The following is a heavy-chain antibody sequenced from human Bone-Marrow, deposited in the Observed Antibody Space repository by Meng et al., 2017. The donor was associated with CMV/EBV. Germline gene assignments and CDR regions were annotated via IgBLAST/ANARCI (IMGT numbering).Heavy chain of an antibody. Sequence: ASVKVSGKASGYTFTSYAMHWVRQAPGQRLEWMGWSNAGNGNTKYSQEFQGRANITRDTSASTAYMELSSLRSEDRAVYYCGRDLCGSGSYCIDYWGQGTLVTVSS. D-gene: IGHD3-10*01. J-gene: IGHJ4*02. CDR2: SNAGNGNT. CDR1: GYTFTSYA. CDR3: GRDLCGSGSYCIDY. V-gene: IGHV1-3*02.